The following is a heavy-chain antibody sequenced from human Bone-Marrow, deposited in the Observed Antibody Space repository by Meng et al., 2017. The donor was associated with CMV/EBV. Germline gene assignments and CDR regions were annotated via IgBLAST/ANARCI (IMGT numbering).Heavy chain of an antibody. CDR1: GGPIPGGTSY. J-gene: IGHJ5*02. CDR2: IFITGTT. Sequence: SGGPIPGGTSYWGWVRRPAGKGLGWIGRIFITGTTTYNPSLKSRVTISVDTSKNQFSLKLSSVTAADTAVYYCARVASGYPNGWFDPWGQGTLVTVSS. V-gene: IGHV4-61*02. D-gene: IGHD3-22*01. CDR3: ARVASGYPNGWFDP.